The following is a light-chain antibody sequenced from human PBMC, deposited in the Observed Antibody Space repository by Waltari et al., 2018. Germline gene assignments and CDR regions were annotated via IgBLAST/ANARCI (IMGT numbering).Light chain of an antibody. Sequence: DIVLTQSPGTLSLSPGDRATLSCRASQSVGRTLAWYQQRPGQAPRLLIYDASSRGTGIPDRFSGSGSGTDFSLTISRLEPEDFAVYYCQKYGTRPATFGQGTKVEVK. CDR1: QSVGRT. CDR2: DAS. CDR3: QKYGTRPAT. V-gene: IGKV3-20*01. J-gene: IGKJ1*01.